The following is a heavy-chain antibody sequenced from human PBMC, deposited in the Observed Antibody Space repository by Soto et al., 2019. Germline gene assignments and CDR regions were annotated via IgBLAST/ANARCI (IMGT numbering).Heavy chain of an antibody. CDR1: GGSISSGGYS. Sequence: QLQLQESGSGLVKPSQTLSLTCAVSGGSISSGGYSWSWIRQPPGKGLEWSGYIYHSGSTYYNPSLXTXVXIXSDTYKHQFSLKLSSVTAADTAVYYCARGQVVAAQPWGQGTLVTVSS. V-gene: IGHV4-30-2*01. D-gene: IGHD2-15*01. J-gene: IGHJ5*02. CDR2: IYHSGST. CDR3: ARGQVVAAQP.